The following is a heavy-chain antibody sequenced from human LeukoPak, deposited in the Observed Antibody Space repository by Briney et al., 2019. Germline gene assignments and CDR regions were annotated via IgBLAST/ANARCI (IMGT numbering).Heavy chain of an antibody. D-gene: IGHD2-15*01. CDR1: GYTFTSFG. V-gene: IGHV1-18*01. J-gene: IGHJ4*02. CDR3: ARGPSSVATRQDF. CDR2: ISGYNGHT. Sequence: ASVRVSCKASGYTFTSFGINRVRQAPGQGLEWMGWISGYNGHTDYAHNLRDRVTMTTDTSTSTAYMELRSLTSDDTAVYYCARGPSSVATRQDFWGQGTLVTVSS.